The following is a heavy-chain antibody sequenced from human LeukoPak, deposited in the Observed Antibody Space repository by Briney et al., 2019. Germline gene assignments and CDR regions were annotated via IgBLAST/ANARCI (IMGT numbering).Heavy chain of an antibody. J-gene: IGHJ3*02. Sequence: GRSLRLSCAASGFTFSSYGMHWVRQAPGEGLEWVAVISYDGSNKYYADSVKGRFTISRDNSKNTLYLQMNSLRAEDTAVYYCAKDLVTMIVGDAFDIWGQGTMVTVSS. CDR2: ISYDGSNK. CDR3: AKDLVTMIVGDAFDI. V-gene: IGHV3-30*18. D-gene: IGHD3-22*01. CDR1: GFTFSSYG.